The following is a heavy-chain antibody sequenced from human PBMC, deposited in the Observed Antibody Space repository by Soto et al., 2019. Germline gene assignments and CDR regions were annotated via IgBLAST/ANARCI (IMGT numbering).Heavy chain of an antibody. CDR1: GYTFTSCA. J-gene: IGHJ4*02. CDR2: INAGNGNT. D-gene: IGHD3-22*01. V-gene: IGHV1-3*01. CDR3: ARVPYDSSGYSTLDY. Sequence: GASVKVSCKASGYTFTSCAMHWVRQAPGQRLEWMGWINAGNGNTKYSQKFQGRVTITRDTSASTAYMELSSLRSEDTAVYYCARVPYDSSGYSTLDYWGQGTLVTVSS.